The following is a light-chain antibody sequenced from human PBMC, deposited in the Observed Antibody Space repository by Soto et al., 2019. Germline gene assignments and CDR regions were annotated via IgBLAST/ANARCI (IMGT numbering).Light chain of an antibody. CDR1: SSDVGGYNY. J-gene: IGLJ1*01. Sequence: QSALIQPRSVSGSPGQSVTISCTGTSSDVGGYNYVSWYQQHPGKAPKLMIYDVSERPSGVPDRFSGSKSGNTASLTISGLQAEDEADYYCCSYAGSFYVFGTGTKVTLL. CDR2: DVS. V-gene: IGLV2-11*01. CDR3: CSYAGSFYV.